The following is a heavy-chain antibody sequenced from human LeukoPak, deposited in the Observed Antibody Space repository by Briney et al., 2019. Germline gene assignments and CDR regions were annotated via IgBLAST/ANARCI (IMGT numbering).Heavy chain of an antibody. Sequence: GGSLRLSCAASGFSFSGYGMHWVRQVPGKGLEWVAFIRYDGITKFYTDSVKGRFAISGDNSKNTLSLQMNSLRTEDTAVYYCAALHTGTFVDYWGQGTLVTVSS. V-gene: IGHV3-30*02. J-gene: IGHJ4*02. CDR2: IRYDGITK. CDR1: GFSFSGYG. CDR3: AALHTGTFVDY. D-gene: IGHD1-7*01.